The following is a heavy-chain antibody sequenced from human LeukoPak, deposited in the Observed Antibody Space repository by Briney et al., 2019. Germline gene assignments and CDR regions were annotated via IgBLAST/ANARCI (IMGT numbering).Heavy chain of an antibody. Sequence: ASVKVSCKASGYTFTSYYMHWVRQAPGQGLEWMGIINPSGGSTSYAQKFQGRVTMTRDTSTSTVYMELSSLRSEDTAVYYCARGPRGIVGATGAFDIWGQGTMVTVSS. J-gene: IGHJ3*02. D-gene: IGHD1-26*01. CDR1: GYTFTSYY. CDR2: INPSGGST. CDR3: ARGPRGIVGATGAFDI. V-gene: IGHV1-46*01.